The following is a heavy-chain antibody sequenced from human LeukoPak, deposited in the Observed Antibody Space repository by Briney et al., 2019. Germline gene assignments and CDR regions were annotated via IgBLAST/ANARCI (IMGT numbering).Heavy chain of an antibody. CDR1: GYSLTSYW. D-gene: IGHD6-25*01. V-gene: IGHV5-51*01. J-gene: IGHJ4*02. CDR2: IYPGDSDT. Sequence: GESLKISCKGSGYSLTSYWIGWVRQMPGKGLEWMGIIYPGDSDTKYSPSFQGHVTVSADKSISTVYLQWSSLKASDTAMYYCARHREGIAASDYWGQGTLVTVSS. CDR3: ARHREGIAASDY.